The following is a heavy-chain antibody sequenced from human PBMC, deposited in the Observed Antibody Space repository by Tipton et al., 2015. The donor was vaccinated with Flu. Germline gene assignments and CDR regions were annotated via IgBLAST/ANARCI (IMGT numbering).Heavy chain of an antibody. D-gene: IGHD6-13*01. Sequence: TLSLTCVVYGGSFSGDYCSWIRQPPGKGLEWIGEVNHSGSTNYNPTLQSRVTISVDTSKNQFSLKVSSVTDAYTAVYYCARDPGSRMFDPWGQGTLVTVSS. V-gene: IGHV4-34*01. CDR1: GGSFSGDY. CDR2: VNHSGST. CDR3: ARDPGSRMFDP. J-gene: IGHJ5*02.